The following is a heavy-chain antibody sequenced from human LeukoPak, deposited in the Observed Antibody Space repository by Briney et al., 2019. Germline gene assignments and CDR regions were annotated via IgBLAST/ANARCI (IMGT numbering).Heavy chain of an antibody. CDR1: GFTFSSYA. CDR3: ARDSPLDY. J-gene: IGHJ4*02. V-gene: IGHV3-23*01. Sequence: PGGSLRLSCAASGFTFSSYAMSWVRQAPVKGLEWVSLISGSDGGTYYADSVKGRFTISRDMSKNTLYLQMNSLRAEDTAVYYFARDSPLDYWGQGTLVTVSS. CDR2: ISGSDGGT. D-gene: IGHD2-15*01.